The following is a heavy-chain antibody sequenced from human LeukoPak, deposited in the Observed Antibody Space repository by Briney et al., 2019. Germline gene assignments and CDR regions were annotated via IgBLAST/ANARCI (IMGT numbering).Heavy chain of an antibody. D-gene: IGHD3-22*01. V-gene: IGHV4-4*07. Sequence: SETLSLTCTVSGGSISSYYWSWIRRPAGKGLEWIGRIYTSGSTNYDPSLKSRVTMSVDTSKNQFSLKLSSVTAADTAVYYCARARTTMIASYFDYWGQGTLVTVSS. CDR1: GGSISSYY. CDR3: ARARTTMIASYFDY. CDR2: IYTSGST. J-gene: IGHJ4*02.